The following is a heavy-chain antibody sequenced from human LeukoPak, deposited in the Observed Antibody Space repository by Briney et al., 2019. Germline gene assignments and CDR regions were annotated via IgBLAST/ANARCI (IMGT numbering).Heavy chain of an antibody. V-gene: IGHV3-74*01. CDR3: ARTYAFWSGSQYSFDY. J-gene: IGHJ4*02. CDR2: IKTDGVTT. D-gene: IGHD3-3*01. Sequence: GGSLRLSCAASGFTLSNYWMHWVRQAPGKGLVWVSRIKTDGVTTNYADSVRGRFTISRDNAKNTLYLQMNSLRAEDTAVYYCARTYAFWSGSQYSFDYWGQGTLVTVSS. CDR1: GFTLSNYW.